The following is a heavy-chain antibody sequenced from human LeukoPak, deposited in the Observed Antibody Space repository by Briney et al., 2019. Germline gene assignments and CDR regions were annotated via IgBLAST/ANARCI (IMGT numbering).Heavy chain of an antibody. CDR2: IIPIFGIA. CDR1: GGTFSSYA. V-gene: IGHV1-69*04. CDR3: ARELSYCGGDCYSIPDY. D-gene: IGHD2-21*02. Sequence: GASVKVSCTASGGTFSSYAISWVRQAPGQGLEWMGRIIPIFGIANYAQKFQGRVTITADKSTSTAYMELSSLRSEDTAVYYCARELSYCGGDCYSIPDYWGQGTLVTVSS. J-gene: IGHJ4*02.